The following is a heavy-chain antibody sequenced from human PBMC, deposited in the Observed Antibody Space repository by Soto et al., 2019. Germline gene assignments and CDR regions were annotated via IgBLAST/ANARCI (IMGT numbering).Heavy chain of an antibody. CDR3: ARGLTIFGVVMIYYYYGMDV. CDR2: ISAYNGNT. Sequence: QVQLVQSGAEVKKPGASVKVSCKASGYTFTSYGISWVRQAPGQGLEWMGWISAYNGNTNCAQKLQGRVTMTTDTSTSTAYMELRSLRSDDTAVYYCARGLTIFGVVMIYYYYGMDVWGQGTTVTVSS. D-gene: IGHD3-3*01. CDR1: GYTFTSYG. J-gene: IGHJ6*02. V-gene: IGHV1-18*01.